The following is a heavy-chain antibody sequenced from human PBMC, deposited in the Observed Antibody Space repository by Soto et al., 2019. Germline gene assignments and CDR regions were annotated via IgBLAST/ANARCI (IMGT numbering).Heavy chain of an antibody. CDR3: ASTNSLVPAARSHYYYYYGMDV. D-gene: IGHD2-2*01. V-gene: IGHV5-51*01. CDR1: GYSFTSYW. J-gene: IGHJ6*02. Sequence: PGDSLKISCKGSGYSFTSYWIGWVRQMPGKGLEWMGFIYPGDSDTRYSPSFQGQVTISADKSISTAYLQWSSLKASDTAMYYSASTNSLVPAARSHYYYYYGMDVWGQGTTVTVSS. CDR2: IYPGDSDT.